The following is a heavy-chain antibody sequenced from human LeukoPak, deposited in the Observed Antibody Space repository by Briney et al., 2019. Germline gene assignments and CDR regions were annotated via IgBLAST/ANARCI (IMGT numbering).Heavy chain of an antibody. D-gene: IGHD3-10*01. Sequence: GGSLRLSCAASGFTFSSYGMHWVRQAPGEGLEWVAVISYDGSNKYYADSVKGRFTISRDNSKNTLYLQMNSLRAEDTAIYYCAKDFSGSGSQVRYFDYWGQGTLVTVSS. CDR1: GFTFSSYG. CDR2: ISYDGSNK. CDR3: AKDFSGSGSQVRYFDY. J-gene: IGHJ4*02. V-gene: IGHV3-30*18.